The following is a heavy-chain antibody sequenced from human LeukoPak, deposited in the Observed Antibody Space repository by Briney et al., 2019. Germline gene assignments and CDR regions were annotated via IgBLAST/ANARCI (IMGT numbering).Heavy chain of an antibody. V-gene: IGHV4-38-2*01. D-gene: IGHD2-2*01. CDR3: ASSPNCSSASCYVWPSYNWFDP. CDR1: GYSISSGYY. Sequence: PSETLSLTCAVSGYSISSGYYRGWTWQPPGKGLECIGSIYHSGSTYYNPSLQSRVTKSVDTSKNHVSLKLNSVTAADTAVYYWASSPNCSSASCYVWPSYNWFDPWGQGTLVTVSS. J-gene: IGHJ5*02. CDR2: IYHSGST.